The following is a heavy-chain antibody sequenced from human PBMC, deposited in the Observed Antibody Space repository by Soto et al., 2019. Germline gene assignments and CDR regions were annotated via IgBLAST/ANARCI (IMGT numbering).Heavy chain of an antibody. CDR1: GFSINNFE. Sequence: VESGGGAVQPGGSLRLSCAASGFSINNFEVNWVRQAPGEGLQWIAYLSTSGGTIYYADSVKGRFIISRDDANNSAHLQMNSMRTEDTAVYYCASARRMLPAAAKSFGLDVWGQGTTVTVTS. CDR3: ASARRMLPAAAKSFGLDV. D-gene: IGHD2-2*01. V-gene: IGHV3-48*03. CDR2: LSTSGGTI. J-gene: IGHJ6*02.